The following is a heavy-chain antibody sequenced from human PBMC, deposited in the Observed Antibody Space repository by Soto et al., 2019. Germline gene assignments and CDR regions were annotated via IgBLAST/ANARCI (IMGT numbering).Heavy chain of an antibody. Sequence: QVQLVQSGAEVKKPGSSVKVSCKAFGGTFNSYAISWVRQAPGQGLEWMGGLVLILGTANYAQKFQGRVTLSEDEHTSTDYMEVTSLRSEDTAVYYCASGYYDSSGYSIDYWGQGTQVTVSS. CDR1: GGTFNSYA. V-gene: IGHV1-69*01. J-gene: IGHJ4*02. D-gene: IGHD3-22*01. CDR2: LVLILGTA. CDR3: ASGYYDSSGYSIDY.